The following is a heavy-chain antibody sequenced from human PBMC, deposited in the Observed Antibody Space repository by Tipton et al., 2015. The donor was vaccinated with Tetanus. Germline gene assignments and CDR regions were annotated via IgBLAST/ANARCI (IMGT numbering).Heavy chain of an antibody. Sequence: TLSLTCAVSGVSIRNGGYSWNWIRQPPGKGLEWLAYISNSGSTNSNYSLKSRIFISRDTSKNQFSLRLSSVTAADSAIYYCARANYESSRKGPFDSWGQGTLVIVSS. CDR1: GVSIRNGGYS. CDR2: ISNSGST. J-gene: IGHJ4*02. D-gene: IGHD1-7*01. V-gene: IGHV4-61*08. CDR3: ARANYESSRKGPFDS.